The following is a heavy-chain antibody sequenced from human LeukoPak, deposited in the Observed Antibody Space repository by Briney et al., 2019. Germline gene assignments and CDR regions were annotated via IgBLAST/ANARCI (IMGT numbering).Heavy chain of an antibody. Sequence: GGSLRPSCTASGFTFGDSPMTWVRQAPGKGLEWVGYIRTNTYGGTTEHAASVKGRFTISRDDSNSIAYLQMNSLKTEDTAVYYCTRAGRISGDYFDYWGQGTLVTVSS. CDR1: GFTFGDSP. D-gene: IGHD6-25*01. V-gene: IGHV3-49*04. J-gene: IGHJ4*02. CDR3: TRAGRISGDYFDY. CDR2: IRTNTYGGTT.